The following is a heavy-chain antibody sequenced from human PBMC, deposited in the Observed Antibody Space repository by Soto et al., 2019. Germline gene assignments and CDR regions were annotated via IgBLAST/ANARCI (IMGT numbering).Heavy chain of an antibody. V-gene: IGHV3-30-3*01. CDR2: ISYDGSNK. J-gene: IGHJ6*02. D-gene: IGHD2-2*01. Sequence: GGSLRLSCAASGFTFSSYAMHWVRQAPGKGLEWVAVISYDGSNKYYADSVKGRFTISRDNSKNTLYLQMNSLRAEDTAVYYCARDGSSSTSCYACGDYYYYGMDVWGQGTTVTVSS. CDR3: ARDGSSSTSCYACGDYYYYGMDV. CDR1: GFTFSSYA.